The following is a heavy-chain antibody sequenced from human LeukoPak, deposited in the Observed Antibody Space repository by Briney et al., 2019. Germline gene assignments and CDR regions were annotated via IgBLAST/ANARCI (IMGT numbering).Heavy chain of an antibody. CDR3: ATGERAAGTRPDRYYYYGMDV. Sequence: ASVKVFCKVSGYTLTELSMHWVRQAPGKGLEWMGGFDPEDGETIYAQKFQGRVTMTEDTSTDTAYMELSSLRSEDTAVYYCATGERAAGTRPDRYYYYGMDVWGQGTTVTVSS. J-gene: IGHJ6*02. CDR1: GYTLTELS. D-gene: IGHD6-13*01. CDR2: FDPEDGET. V-gene: IGHV1-24*01.